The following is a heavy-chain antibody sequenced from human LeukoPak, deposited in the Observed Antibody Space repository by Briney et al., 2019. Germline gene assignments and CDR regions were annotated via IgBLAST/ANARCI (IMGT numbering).Heavy chain of an antibody. CDR1: GFTFSSYW. CDR2: IKQDGSDK. J-gene: IGHJ4*02. D-gene: IGHD6-13*01. V-gene: IGHV3-7*01. CDR3: ARGGAAAARKRGVDY. Sequence: GGSLRLSCTASGFTFSSYWMSWVRQAPGKGLEWVASIKQDGSDKFYVASVMGRFTISRDNAKNSLYLQMNSLRAEDTAVYYCARGGAAAARKRGVDYWGQGTLVTVSS.